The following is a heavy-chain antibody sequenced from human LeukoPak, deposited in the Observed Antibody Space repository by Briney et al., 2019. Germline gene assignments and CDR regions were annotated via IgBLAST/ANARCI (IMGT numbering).Heavy chain of an antibody. Sequence: SETLSLTCTVSGGSISSSSYYWGWIRQPPGTGLEWIGSIYYSGSTYYNPSLKSRVTISVDTSKNRFSLKLSSVTAADTAVYYCARLPSTIPYFDYWGQGTLVTVSS. J-gene: IGHJ4*02. CDR3: ARLPSTIPYFDY. D-gene: IGHD5-24*01. V-gene: IGHV4-39*01. CDR2: IYYSGST. CDR1: GGSISSSSYY.